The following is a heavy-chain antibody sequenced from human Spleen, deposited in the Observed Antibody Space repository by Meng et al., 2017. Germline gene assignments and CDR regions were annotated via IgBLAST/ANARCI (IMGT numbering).Heavy chain of an antibody. V-gene: IGHV4-30-4*01. D-gene: IGHD2-21*01. CDR2: IYDSGYT. CDR3: ARERGILVGNNNFDY. J-gene: IGHJ4*02. Sequence: QVQLQESGPGRVKPSQTLSLTCTVSGGSMSSGDYYWSWIRQPPGKGLEWIGYIYDSGYTYYNPSLKSRVTISVDTSKNQFSLKLSSVTAADTAVYYCARERGILVGNNNFDYWGQGTLVTVSS. CDR1: GGSMSSGDYY.